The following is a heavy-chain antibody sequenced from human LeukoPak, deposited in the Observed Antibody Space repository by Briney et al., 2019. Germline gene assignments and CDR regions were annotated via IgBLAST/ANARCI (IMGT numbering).Heavy chain of an antibody. D-gene: IGHD3-22*01. CDR2: IYHSGST. Sequence: SETLSFTCAVSGGSISSGGYSWSWIRQPPGKGLEWIGYIYHSGSTYYNPSLKSRVTISVDRSKNQFSLKLSSVTAADTAVYYCARYDSSGTLDYWGQGTLVTVSS. J-gene: IGHJ4*02. V-gene: IGHV4-30-2*01. CDR1: GGSISSGGYS. CDR3: ARYDSSGTLDY.